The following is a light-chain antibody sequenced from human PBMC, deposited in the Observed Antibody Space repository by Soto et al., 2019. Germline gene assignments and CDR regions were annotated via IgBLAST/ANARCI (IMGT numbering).Light chain of an antibody. CDR1: QGINSY. Sequence: DIQLTQSPSFLSASVGDRITITCRSSQGINSYLAWYHQEPGKAPMLLIYAASTLQSGVPSRFSGSGFGIEFTRSISSLHPAEFESVCYQQLNSYPWTFGQGTKVEIK. V-gene: IGKV1-9*01. CDR2: AAS. J-gene: IGKJ1*01. CDR3: QQLNSYPWT.